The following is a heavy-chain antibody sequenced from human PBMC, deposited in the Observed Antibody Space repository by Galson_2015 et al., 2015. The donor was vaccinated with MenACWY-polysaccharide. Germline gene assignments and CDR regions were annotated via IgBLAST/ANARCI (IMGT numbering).Heavy chain of an antibody. Sequence: SLRLSCAASGFTFSSYGMHWVRQAPGKGLEWVAFIRYDGSNIYYADSVKGRFTISRDNSKNTLYLQMNSLRAEDTAVYYCARDASWYFDYWGQGTLVTVSS. CDR3: ARDASWYFDY. D-gene: IGHD2-15*01. V-gene: IGHV3-30*02. CDR2: IRYDGSNI. J-gene: IGHJ4*02. CDR1: GFTFSSYG.